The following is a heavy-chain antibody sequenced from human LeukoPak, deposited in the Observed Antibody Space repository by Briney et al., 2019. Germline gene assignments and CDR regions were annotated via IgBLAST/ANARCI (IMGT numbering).Heavy chain of an antibody. CDR1: GFTFSNYE. Sequence: GGSLRLSCAASGFTFSNYEMHWVRQAPGKGLEWVSYIRSSGITMYYADSVKGRFTISRDNAKNSLYLQMNSLRAEDTAVYYCARDGSFSNDYWGQGTLVTVSS. V-gene: IGHV3-48*03. J-gene: IGHJ4*02. CDR2: IRSSGITM. CDR3: ARDGSFSNDY. D-gene: IGHD3-16*02.